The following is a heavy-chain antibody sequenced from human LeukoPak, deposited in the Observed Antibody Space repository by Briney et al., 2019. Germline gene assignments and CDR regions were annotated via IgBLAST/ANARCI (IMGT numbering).Heavy chain of an antibody. CDR1: GASVSGTY. V-gene: IGHV4-59*08. CDR2: IYYGGTT. Sequence: SETLSLTCTVSGASVSGTYWSWVRQPPGKGLEWIAYIYYGGTTKYNPSFQSRATISLDTSKNQFSLELRSVTAADTAVYYCARVPDTSHYYFYFDYWGQGTLVTVSS. J-gene: IGHJ4*02. D-gene: IGHD3-10*01. CDR3: ARVPDTSHYYFYFDY.